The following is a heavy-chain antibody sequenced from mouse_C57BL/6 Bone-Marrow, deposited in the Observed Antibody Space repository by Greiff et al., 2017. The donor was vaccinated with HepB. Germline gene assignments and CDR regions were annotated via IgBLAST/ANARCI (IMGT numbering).Heavy chain of an antibody. CDR3: ARRTFFDY. J-gene: IGHJ2*01. V-gene: IGHV1-64*01. CDR2: IHPNSGST. Sequence: VQLQQSGAELARPGASVKLSCKASGYTFTSYWMHWVKQRPGQGLEWIGMIHPNSGSTNYNEKFKSKATLTVDKSSSTAYMQLSSLTSEDSAVYYCARRTFFDYWGQGTTLTVSS. CDR1: GYTFTSYW.